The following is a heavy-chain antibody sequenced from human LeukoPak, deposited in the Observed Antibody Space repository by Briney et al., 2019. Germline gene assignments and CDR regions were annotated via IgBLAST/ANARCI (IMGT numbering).Heavy chain of an antibody. J-gene: IGHJ6*02. CDR1: GYTFTSYG. D-gene: IGHD3-3*01. V-gene: IGHV1-18*01. CDR3: AGDDDFWSGYPMDV. Sequence: GASVTVSCKASGYTFTSYGISWVRQAPGQGLEWMGWISAYNGNTNYAQKLQGRVTMTTDTSTSTAYMELRSLRSDDTAVYYCAGDDDFWSGYPMDVWGQGTTVTVSS. CDR2: ISAYNGNT.